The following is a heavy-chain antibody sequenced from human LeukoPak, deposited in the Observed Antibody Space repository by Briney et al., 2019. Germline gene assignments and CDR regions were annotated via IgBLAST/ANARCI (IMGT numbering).Heavy chain of an antibody. D-gene: IGHD4-17*01. J-gene: IGHJ4*02. CDR2: ISSSSSYI. CDR3: ARFDYGDYVGAVDY. Sequence: PGGSLRLSCAASGFTFSSYSMNWVRQAPGKGLEWVSSISSSSSYIYYADSVKGRFTISRDNAKNTLYLQMNSLRAEDTALYYCARFDYGDYVGAVDYWGQGTLVTVSS. V-gene: IGHV3-21*01. CDR1: GFTFSSYS.